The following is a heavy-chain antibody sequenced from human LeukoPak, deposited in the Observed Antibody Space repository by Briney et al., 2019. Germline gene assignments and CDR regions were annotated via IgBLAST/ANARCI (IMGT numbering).Heavy chain of an antibody. CDR1: GFTFSEAW. J-gene: IGHJ5*02. CDR2: INHRAST. CDR3: ARGQVPAARGHNWFDP. Sequence: GSLRLSCAGSGFTFSEAWMSWIRQPPGKGLEWIGEINHRASTNYNPSLQRRVTISVDTSKNQFSLRLSSVTATDTAVYFCARGQVPAARGHNWFDPWGLGTLVTVSS. D-gene: IGHD2-2*01. V-gene: IGHV4-34*01.